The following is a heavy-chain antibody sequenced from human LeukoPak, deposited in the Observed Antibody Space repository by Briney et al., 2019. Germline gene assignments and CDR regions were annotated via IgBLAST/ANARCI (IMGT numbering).Heavy chain of an antibody. J-gene: IGHJ4*02. CDR2: VHYSGST. D-gene: IGHD3-22*01. Sequence: SETLSLTCTVSGGYISGFYWSWIRQPPEKGLEWIGYVHYSGSTNYNPSLKSRVIISVDSSKNQFSLKLSSVTAADTAVYYCATYYSDSSAYVHYLDSWGRGTLVTVSS. V-gene: IGHV4-59*03. CDR3: ATYYSDSSAYVHYLDS. CDR1: GGYISGFY.